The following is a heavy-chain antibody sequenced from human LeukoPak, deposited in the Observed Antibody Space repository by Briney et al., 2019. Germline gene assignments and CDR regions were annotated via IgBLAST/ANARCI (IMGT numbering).Heavy chain of an antibody. CDR1: GFLFGDYA. CDR2: IRSQVYGGTT. V-gene: IGHV3-49*03. Sequence: GGSLRLSCTGSGFLFGDYAMSWFCQAPGKGLEWVGFIRSQVYGGTTEYAASVQGRSTISRDDSKSIAYLQMNSLKTEDIAVYYCGSDLRGYSGYDYWGQGTLVTVSS. J-gene: IGHJ4*02. D-gene: IGHD5-12*01. CDR3: GSDLRGYSGYDY.